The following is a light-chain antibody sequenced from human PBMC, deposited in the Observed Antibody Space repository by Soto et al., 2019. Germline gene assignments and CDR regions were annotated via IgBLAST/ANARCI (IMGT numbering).Light chain of an antibody. CDR2: LGS. CDR3: TEPRQSWA. CDR1: QILLHSNGYNY. Sequence: TLMTQCPLSLPGTPVEPASISCSSSQILLHSNGYNYLDWYLQKPGQSPQLLIYLGSNRASGVPDRFSVSGSGTDFTLIISRGEAEDVGVYFGTEPRQSWAFGPGTKVDIK. J-gene: IGKJ1*01. V-gene: IGKV2-28*01.